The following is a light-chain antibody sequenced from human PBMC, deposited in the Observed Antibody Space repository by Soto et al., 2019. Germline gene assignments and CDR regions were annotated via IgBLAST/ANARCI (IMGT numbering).Light chain of an antibody. CDR2: RAS. J-gene: IGKJ1*01. Sequence: PSHYVYSNVAWFQQRPGQAPRLLIYRASTRATGTPARFSGSGSGTEFTLTITSLQSEDFALYYCQQYHNLWTFGQGTKVDIK. V-gene: IGKV3-15*01. CDR1: HYVYSN. CDR3: QQYHNLWT.